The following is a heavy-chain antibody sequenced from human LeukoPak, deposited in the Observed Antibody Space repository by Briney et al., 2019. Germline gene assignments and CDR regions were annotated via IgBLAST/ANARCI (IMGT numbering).Heavy chain of an antibody. CDR3: AREIGGNGGYFDY. CDR2: IYYSGST. J-gene: IGHJ4*02. CDR1: GGSISSYY. V-gene: IGHV4-59*01. Sequence: SETLSLTCTVSGGSISSYYWSWIRQPPGKGLEWIGYIYYSGSTNYNPSLKSRVTISVDTSKNQFSLKLSSVTAADTAVYYCAREIGGNGGYFDYWGQGTLVTVSS. D-gene: IGHD4-23*01.